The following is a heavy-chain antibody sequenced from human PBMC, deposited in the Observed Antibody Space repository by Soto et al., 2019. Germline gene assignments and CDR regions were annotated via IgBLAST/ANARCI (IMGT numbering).Heavy chain of an antibody. D-gene: IGHD3-22*01. CDR3: ARRLLYYYDSSGGSFDY. CDR2: IYYSGST. Sequence: QVQLQESGPGLVKPSQTLSLTCTVSGGSISSGDYYWSWIRQPPGKGLEWIGYIYYSGSTYYNPSLKSRVTISVDTSKNQFSLKLSSVTAADTAVYYCARRLLYYYDSSGGSFDYWGQGTLVTVSS. V-gene: IGHV4-30-4*01. J-gene: IGHJ4*02. CDR1: GGSISSGDYY.